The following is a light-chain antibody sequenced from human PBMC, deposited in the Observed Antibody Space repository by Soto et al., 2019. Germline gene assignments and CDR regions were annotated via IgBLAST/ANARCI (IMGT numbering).Light chain of an antibody. V-gene: IGKV1-39*01. CDR3: QMSYEIQYT. Sequence: DIQMTQSPSSLSASVGDRITITCRASQSISTYLNWYEQKPGGAPKLLIYAASNLQSGVLPRFSGSGSGTDFSLTISSLQPEDFATYYFQMSYEIQYTFGHGTNLEIK. CDR2: AAS. J-gene: IGKJ2*01. CDR1: QSISTY.